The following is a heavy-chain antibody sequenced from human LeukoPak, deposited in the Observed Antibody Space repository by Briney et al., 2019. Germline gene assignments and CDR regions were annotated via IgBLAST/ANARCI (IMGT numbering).Heavy chain of an antibody. J-gene: IGHJ4*02. V-gene: IGHV4-59*11. D-gene: IGHD3-3*01. CDR1: GGSISSHY. CDR2: IYYSGST. CDR3: ARGIYVLRFLEWLTNPLYYFDY. Sequence: SETLSLTCTVSGGSISSHYWSWIRQPPGKGLEWIGYIYYSGSTNYNPSLKSRVIISVDTSKNQFSLKLSSVTAADTAVYYCARGIYVLRFLEWLTNPLYYFDYWGQGTLVTVSS.